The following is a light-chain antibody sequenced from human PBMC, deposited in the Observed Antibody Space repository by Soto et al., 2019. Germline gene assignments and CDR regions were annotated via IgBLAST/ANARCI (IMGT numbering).Light chain of an antibody. CDR1: SSDVGGYNY. Sequence: QSVLAQPASVSGYPGQSITISCTGTSSDVGGYNYVSWYQQHPGKAPKLMIYEVSNRPSGVSNRFSGSESGNTASLTISGLQAEDEADYYSRSYTSSSTHFGPGTKVTVL. CDR3: RSYTSSSTH. V-gene: IGLV2-14*01. CDR2: EVS. J-gene: IGLJ1*01.